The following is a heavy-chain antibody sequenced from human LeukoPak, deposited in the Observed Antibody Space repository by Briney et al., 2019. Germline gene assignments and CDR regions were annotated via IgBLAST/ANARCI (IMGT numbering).Heavy chain of an antibody. D-gene: IGHD6-13*01. J-gene: IGHJ4*02. CDR2: SNAAHGNT. V-gene: IGHV1-3*02. CDR1: GYTFTSYA. Sequence: APVKDSCKASGYTFTSYAMHWVRQSPGQRLEWMGWSNAAHGNTEYSQEFQGRVTITRDTSASTAYMEVSSLRSEDMAVYYCARSQHSSSWIIDFWAQRNLVPVSS. CDR3: ARSQHSSSWIIDF.